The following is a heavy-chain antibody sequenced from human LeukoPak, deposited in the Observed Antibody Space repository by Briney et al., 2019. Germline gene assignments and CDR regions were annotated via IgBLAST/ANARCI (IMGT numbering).Heavy chain of an antibody. D-gene: IGHD5-24*01. CDR2: ISGSGGST. V-gene: IGHV3-23*01. J-gene: IGHJ6*02. CDR1: GFTFSSYA. CDR3: AKDPDGWVGGYYYYYYGMDV. Sequence: GGSLRLSCAASGFTFSSYAMSWVRQAPGKGLEWVSAISGSGGSTYYADSVKGRFTISRDNSKNTLYLQMNSLRAEDTAVYYCAKDPDGWVGGYYYYYYGMDVWGQGTTVTVSS.